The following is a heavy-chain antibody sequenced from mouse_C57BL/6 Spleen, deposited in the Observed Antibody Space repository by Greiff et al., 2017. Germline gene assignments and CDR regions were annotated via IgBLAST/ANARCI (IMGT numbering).Heavy chain of an antibody. J-gene: IGHJ2*01. CDR2: IYPGDGDT. D-gene: IGHD1-1*01. CDR3: ARSGDYGSSYLYYFGC. CDR1: GYAFSSSW. V-gene: IGHV1-82*01. Sequence: QVQLKESGPELVKPGASVKISCKASGYAFSSSWMNWVKQRPGQGLEWIGRIYPGDGDTNYNGKVKGKATLTADKSSSTAYMQLSSLTSEDSAVYFCARSGDYGSSYLYYFGCWGQGTTLTVSS.